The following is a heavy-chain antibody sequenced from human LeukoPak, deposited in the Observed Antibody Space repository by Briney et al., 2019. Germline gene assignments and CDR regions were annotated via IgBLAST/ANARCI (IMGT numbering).Heavy chain of an antibody. CDR1: GFTFSNYW. CDR2: VKTDGSEK. J-gene: IGHJ4*02. D-gene: IGHD4-17*01. V-gene: IGHV3-7*01. CDR3: ARGHTAVTRHFDF. Sequence: GGSLRLSCAASGFTFSNYWMHWVRQAPGKGLEWVAHVKTDGSEKYYVDSVKGRFTISRDNAKNSLSLQMNSLRVEDTAVYYCARGHTAVTRHFDFWGQGTLVTVSS.